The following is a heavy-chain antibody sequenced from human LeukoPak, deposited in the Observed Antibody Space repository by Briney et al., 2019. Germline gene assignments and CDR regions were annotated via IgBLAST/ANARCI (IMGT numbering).Heavy chain of an antibody. V-gene: IGHV3-30*09. D-gene: IGHD4-17*01. CDR3: AAVSTKTYYYGLDV. Sequence: QPGRSLRLSCAASGFTFSSYAMHWVRQGPGKGLEWVSVIFSNDNTYHADSVKGRFAISRDTSKNTLYLQMNSLRAEDTAVYYCAAVSTKTYYYGLDVWGQGTTVTVSS. CDR2: IFSNDNT. CDR1: GFTFSSYA. J-gene: IGHJ6*02.